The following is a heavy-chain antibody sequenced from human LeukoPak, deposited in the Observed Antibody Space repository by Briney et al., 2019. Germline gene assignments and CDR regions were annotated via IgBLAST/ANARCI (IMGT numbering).Heavy chain of an antibody. CDR2: ISYDGSNK. J-gene: IGHJ3*02. CDR1: GFPIISHP. CDR3: ARTYQLLYDEAFDI. D-gene: IGHD2-2*02. Sequence: PGGSLTLYRPPPGFPIISHPMQCVRQAPGKRLDRVPVISYDGSNKYYADSVKGRFTISRDNAKDSLYLQMNRLRAEDTAMYYCARTYQLLYDEAFDIWGQGTRVTVFS. V-gene: IGHV3-30-3*02.